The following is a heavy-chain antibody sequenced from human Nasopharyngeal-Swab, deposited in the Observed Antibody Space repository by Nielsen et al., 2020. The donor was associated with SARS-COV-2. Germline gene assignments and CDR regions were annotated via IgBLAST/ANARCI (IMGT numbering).Heavy chain of an antibody. Sequence: IRQPPGKGLEWIGEINHSGSTNYNPSLKSRVTISVDTSKNQFSLKLSSVTAADTAVYYCARVTGYYYYYMDVWGKGTTVNVSS. D-gene: IGHD3-9*01. J-gene: IGHJ6*03. CDR2: INHSGST. CDR3: ARVTGYYYYYMDV. V-gene: IGHV4-34*01.